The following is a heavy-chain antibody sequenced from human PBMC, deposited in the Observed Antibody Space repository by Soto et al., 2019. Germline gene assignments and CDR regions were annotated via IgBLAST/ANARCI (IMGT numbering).Heavy chain of an antibody. J-gene: IGHJ4*02. CDR2: IYSDDTT. Sequence: EVQLVESGGALVQPGGSLRLSCAVSGFTVSNHYMNWVRQAPGKGLEWVSVIYSDDTTFYADSVKGRFTISRHNSKNTLYLQMNSLRAEDTAVYYCAREGGYYHYFDYWGQGALVTVSS. V-gene: IGHV3-53*04. CDR3: AREGGYYHYFDY. CDR1: GFTVSNHY. D-gene: IGHD1-26*01.